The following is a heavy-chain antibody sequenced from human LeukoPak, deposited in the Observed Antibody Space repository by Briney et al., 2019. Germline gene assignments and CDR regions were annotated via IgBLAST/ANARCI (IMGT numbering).Heavy chain of an antibody. D-gene: IGHD6-13*01. CDR2: INPISGAT. CDR1: GYIFNGHF. V-gene: IGHV1-2*02. J-gene: IGHJ4*02. Sequence: GASVKVSCKASGYIFNGHFMHWVRQAPGQGPEWMGCINPISGATKYAPKFQGRVTVSRDTSISTAYMELSRLTSDDSAVYYCARDPAADEVGLDYWGQGTLVTVSS. CDR3: ARDPAADEVGLDY.